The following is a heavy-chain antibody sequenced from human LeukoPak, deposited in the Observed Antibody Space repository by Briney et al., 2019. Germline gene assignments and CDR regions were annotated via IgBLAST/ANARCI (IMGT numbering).Heavy chain of an antibody. CDR3: ARERSYYYDSSDAFDI. Sequence: KPGGSLRLSCAASGFTFSDYYMSWIRQAPGKGLEWVSYISSSGSTIYYADSVKGRFTISRDNAKNSLYLQMNSLRAEDTAVYYCARERSYYYDSSDAFDIWGQGTMVTVSS. CDR1: GFTFSDYY. CDR2: ISSSGSTI. J-gene: IGHJ3*02. D-gene: IGHD3-22*01. V-gene: IGHV3-11*01.